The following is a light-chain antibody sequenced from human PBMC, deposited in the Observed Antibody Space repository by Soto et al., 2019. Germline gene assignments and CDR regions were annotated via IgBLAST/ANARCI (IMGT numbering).Light chain of an antibody. CDR3: QSYDSSLIVV. CDR2: GNS. CDR1: SSNIGAGYD. Sequence: QSVLTQPPSESGAPGQRVTISCTGSSSNIGAGYDVHWYQQLPGTAPKLLIYGNSNRPSGVPDRFSGSKSGTSASLAITGLQAEDEADYYCQSYDSSLIVVFGGGTKVTVL. V-gene: IGLV1-40*01. J-gene: IGLJ2*01.